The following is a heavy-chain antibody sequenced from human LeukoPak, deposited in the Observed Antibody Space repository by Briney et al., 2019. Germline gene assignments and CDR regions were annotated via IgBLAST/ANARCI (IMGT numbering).Heavy chain of an antibody. CDR2: IYYSGST. CDR1: GGPISSYY. CDR3: ARAPEYWEWYFDL. D-gene: IGHD1-26*01. J-gene: IGHJ2*01. V-gene: IGHV4-59*01. Sequence: SETLSLTCTVSGGPISSYYWSWIRQPPGKGLEWIGYIYYSGSTNYNPSLKSRVTISVDTSKNQFSLKLSSVTAADTAVYYCARAPEYWEWYFDLWGRGTLVTVSS.